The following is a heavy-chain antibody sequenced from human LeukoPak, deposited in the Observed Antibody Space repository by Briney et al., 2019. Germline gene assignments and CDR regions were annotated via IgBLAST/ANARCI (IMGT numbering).Heavy chain of an antibody. CDR2: INHSGST. J-gene: IGHJ4*02. CDR3: ARGRGVFDY. CDR1: GGSFSGYY. D-gene: IGHD3-10*01. Sequence: SETLSLTCAVYGGSFSGYYWSWIRQPPGKGLEWVGEINHSGSTNYNPSLKSRVTISVDTSKNQFSLKLSSVTAADTAVYYCARGRGVFDYWGQGTLVTVSS. V-gene: IGHV4-34*01.